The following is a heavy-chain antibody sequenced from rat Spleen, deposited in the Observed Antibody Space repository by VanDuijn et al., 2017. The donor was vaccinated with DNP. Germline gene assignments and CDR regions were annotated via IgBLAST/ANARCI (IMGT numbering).Heavy chain of an antibody. CDR1: GYSITSDY. CDR3: ARGDILRSFDY. Sequence: EVQLQESGPGLVNPSQSLSLTCSVTGYSITSDYWGWIRKFPGNKLTYMGPISYSGSTNYNPSLKSRISITRDTSKNQLFLQVNSVTTEDTATYYCARGDILRSFDYWGQGVMVTVSS. D-gene: IGHD1-6*01. V-gene: IGHV3-1*01. J-gene: IGHJ2*01. CDR2: ISYSGST.